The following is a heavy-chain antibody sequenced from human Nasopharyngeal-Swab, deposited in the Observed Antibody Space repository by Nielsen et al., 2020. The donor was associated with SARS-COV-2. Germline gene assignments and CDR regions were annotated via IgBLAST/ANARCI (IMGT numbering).Heavy chain of an antibody. CDR2: INHSGST. CDR3: ARVTRLGELSFPGLYYYYYYMDV. J-gene: IGHJ6*03. Sequence: SETLSLTCAVYGGSFSGYYWSWIRQPPGKGLEWIGEINHSGSTNYNPSLKSRVTISVDTSKNQFSLKLSSVTAADTAVYYCARVTRLGELSFPGLYYYYYYMDVWGKGTTVTVSS. V-gene: IGHV4-34*01. CDR1: GGSFSGYY. D-gene: IGHD3-16*02.